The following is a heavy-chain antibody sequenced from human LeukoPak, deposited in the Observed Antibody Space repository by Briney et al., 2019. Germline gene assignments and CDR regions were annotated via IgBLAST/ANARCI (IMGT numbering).Heavy chain of an antibody. J-gene: IGHJ4*02. Sequence: PSETLSLTCTVSGGSISSGSYYWSWIRQPAGKGLEWIGRMYTSGSTNYNPSLNSRVTISLDTSKNQFSLKLSSVTAADTAVYYCARVPARRVVTTPSYFDSWGQGTLVTVSS. V-gene: IGHV4-61*02. CDR3: ARVPARRVVTTPSYFDS. CDR2: MYTSGST. CDR1: GGSISSGSYY. D-gene: IGHD2-21*02.